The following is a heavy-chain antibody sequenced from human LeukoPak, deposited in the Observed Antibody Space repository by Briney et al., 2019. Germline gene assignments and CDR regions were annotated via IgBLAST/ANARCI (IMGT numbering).Heavy chain of an antibody. CDR2: ISNSGSTI. D-gene: IGHD3-10*01. J-gene: IGHJ4*02. CDR3: ARGRSGTWRYADFIDY. CDR1: GFTFSDYY. Sequence: GGSLRLSCAASGFTFSDYYMSWIRQAPGKGLEWVSYISNSGSTIYYADSVKGRFFISRDNAKNSLYLQMNSLRPEDTAFYYCARGRSGTWRYADFIDYWGQGTLVTVSS. V-gene: IGHV3-11*01.